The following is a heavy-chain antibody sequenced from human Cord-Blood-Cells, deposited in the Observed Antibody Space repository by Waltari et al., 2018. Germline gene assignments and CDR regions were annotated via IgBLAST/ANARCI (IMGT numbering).Heavy chain of an antibody. CDR2: IEPSDSYT. J-gene: IGHJ6*02. V-gene: IGHV5-10-1*01. CDR3: ASQSRITMVRGNYGMDV. Sequence: EVQLVQSGAEVKKPGESLRISCKGSGYSFTSYWISWVRQMPGKGLEWMGRIEPSDSYTNYSPSFQGHVTISADKSISTAYLQWSSLKASDTAMYYCASQSRITMVRGNYGMDVWGQGTTVTVSS. CDR1: GYSFTSYW. D-gene: IGHD3-10*01.